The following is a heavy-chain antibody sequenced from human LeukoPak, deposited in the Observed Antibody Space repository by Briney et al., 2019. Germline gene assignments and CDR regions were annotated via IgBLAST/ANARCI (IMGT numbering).Heavy chain of an antibody. CDR1: GGSFSGYY. Sequence: SETLSLTCAVYGGSFSGYYWSWIRQPPGKGLEWIGEINHSGSTNYNPSLKSRVTISVDTSKNQFSLKLSSVTAADTAVYYCAKDVGEWQNWNWFAPWGQGTQATVSS. CDR2: INHSGST. CDR3: AKDVGEWQNWNWFAP. V-gene: IGHV4-34*01. J-gene: IGHJ5*02. D-gene: IGHD3-10*01.